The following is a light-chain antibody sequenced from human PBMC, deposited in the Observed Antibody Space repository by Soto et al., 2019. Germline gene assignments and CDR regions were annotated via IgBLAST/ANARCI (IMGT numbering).Light chain of an antibody. CDR2: DAS. CDR1: QSVSNS. V-gene: IGKV3-11*01. Sequence: EIVLTQSPATLSLSPGERATLSCRASQSVSNSLVWFQQKPGQAPRLLIYDASNRATDIPARFSGSGSGTDFTLTISSLEPEDLAVYYCQQRLNWPRTFGQGTKLEIK. CDR3: QQRLNWPRT. J-gene: IGKJ2*01.